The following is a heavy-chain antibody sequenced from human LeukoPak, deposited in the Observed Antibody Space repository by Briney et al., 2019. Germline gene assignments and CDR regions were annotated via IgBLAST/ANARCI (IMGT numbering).Heavy chain of an antibody. CDR2: INPNSGGT. CDR3: ARAPYGDYVPWWFDP. V-gene: IGHV1-2*06. Sequence: GASVKVSCKASGYTFTGYCMHWVRQAPGQGLEWMGRINPNSGGTNYAQKFQGRVTMTRDTSISTAYMELSRLRSDDTAVYYCARAPYGDYVPWWFDPWGQGTLVTVSS. D-gene: IGHD4-17*01. J-gene: IGHJ5*02. CDR1: GYTFTGYC.